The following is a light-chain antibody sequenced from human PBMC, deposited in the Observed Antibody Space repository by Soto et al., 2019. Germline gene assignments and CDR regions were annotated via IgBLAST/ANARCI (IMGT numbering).Light chain of an antibody. Sequence: QSALTQPASVSGSPGQSITISCTGTSSDVGGYDYVSWYQQHPGKAPKLTIYDVRNRPSGVSNRFSGSKSGNTASLTISGLQAEDEADYYCNSYTRSSTLVFGGGTKLTVL. V-gene: IGLV2-14*01. CDR3: NSYTRSSTLV. J-gene: IGLJ3*02. CDR2: DVR. CDR1: SSDVGGYDY.